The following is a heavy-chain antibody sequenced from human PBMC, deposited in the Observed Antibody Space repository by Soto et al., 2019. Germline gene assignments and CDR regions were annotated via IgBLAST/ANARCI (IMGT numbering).Heavy chain of an antibody. D-gene: IGHD3-3*01. CDR2: IIPIFGTA. J-gene: IGHJ6*02. Sequence: SVKVSCKASGGTFSSYAISWVRQAPGQGLEWMGGIIPIFGTANYAQKFQGRVTITADESTSTAYMELSSLRSEDTAVYYCARSFWSGYYTIGYYYYGMDVWGQGTTVTVSS. CDR3: ARSFWSGYYTIGYYYYGMDV. V-gene: IGHV1-69*13. CDR1: GGTFSSYA.